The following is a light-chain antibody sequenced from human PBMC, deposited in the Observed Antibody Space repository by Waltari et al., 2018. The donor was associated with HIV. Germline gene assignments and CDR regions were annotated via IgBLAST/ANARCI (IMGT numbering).Light chain of an antibody. CDR1: QSVSSY. CDR2: DAS. J-gene: IGKJ3*01. Sequence: EIVLTQSPATLSLSPGERATLSCRASQSVSSYLAWYQQKPGQAPRLLIYDASNRATGIPVRFSGSGSGTDFTLTISSLEPEDFAVYYCQQYGDSLTFGPGTKVDIK. CDR3: QQYGDSLT. V-gene: IGKV3-11*01.